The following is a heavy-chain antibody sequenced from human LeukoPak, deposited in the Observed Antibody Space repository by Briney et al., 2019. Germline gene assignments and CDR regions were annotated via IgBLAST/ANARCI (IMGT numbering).Heavy chain of an antibody. CDR3: AKDSGRGSYTYDC. CDR1: GFMFAGYA. D-gene: IGHD1-26*01. Sequence: GSLRLSCAASGFMFAGYAMSWVRQAPGRGLEWVATIRASGDSTYLSDSVKGRFTISRDNSRKTLFLQLNSLRAEDTAIYYCAKDSGRGSYTYDCWGQGTLVTVSS. CDR2: IRASGDST. J-gene: IGHJ4*02. V-gene: IGHV3-23*01.